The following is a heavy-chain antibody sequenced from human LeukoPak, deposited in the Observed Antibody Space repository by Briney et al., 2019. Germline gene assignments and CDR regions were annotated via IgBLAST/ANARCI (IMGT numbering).Heavy chain of an antibody. V-gene: IGHV3-53*04. D-gene: IGHD5-18*01. J-gene: IGHJ4*02. CDR3: ARVDTVMAYYFDL. CDR1: GFTFSTNC. CDR2: IYSGGTT. Sequence: PGGSLRLSCAASGFTFSTNCMTWVRQAPGKGLEWVSTIYSGGTTYYSDSVMGRFTISRHNSRNTLYLQMNSLRADDTAVYYCARVDTVMAYYFDLWGQGTLVTVSS.